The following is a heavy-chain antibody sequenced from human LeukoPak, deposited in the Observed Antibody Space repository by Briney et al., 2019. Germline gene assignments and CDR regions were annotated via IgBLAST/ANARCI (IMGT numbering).Heavy chain of an antibody. CDR3: ARRGSASRSGFNV. CDR1: GFTFSSYW. V-gene: IGHV3-7*01. J-gene: IGHJ3*01. CDR2: INQPTSER. Sequence: PGGSLRLSCAASGFTFSSYWMSWVRQAPGKGLEWVASINQPTSERYYVDSVKGRFTISRDNAKNSLYLQMSILRAEDTAVYYCARRGSASRSGFNVWAKGQWSPSLQ. D-gene: IGHD3-3*01.